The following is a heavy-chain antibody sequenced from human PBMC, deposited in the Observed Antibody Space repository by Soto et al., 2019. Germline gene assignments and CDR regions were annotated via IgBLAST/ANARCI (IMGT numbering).Heavy chain of an antibody. CDR1: GYTFTSYD. CDR3: AGGGYCSGGSCQNGQYDYYGMDV. J-gene: IGHJ6*02. Sequence: GASVKVSCKASGYTFTSYDINWVRQATGEGLEWMGWMNPNSGNTGYAQKFQGRVTMTRNTSISTAYMELSSLRSEDTAVYYCAGGGYCSGGSCQNGQYDYYGMDVWGQGTTVTVSS. CDR2: MNPNSGNT. V-gene: IGHV1-8*01. D-gene: IGHD2-15*01.